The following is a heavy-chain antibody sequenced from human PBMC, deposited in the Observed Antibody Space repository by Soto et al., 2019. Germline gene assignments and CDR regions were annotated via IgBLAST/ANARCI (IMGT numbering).Heavy chain of an antibody. CDR2: VHGGGST. CDR1: GFTVSNNH. J-gene: IGHJ4*02. Sequence: VQLVESGGGLIQPGGSLRLSCAASGFTVSNNHMTWVRQAAGKGLELVSFVHGGGSTSYADSVKGRFTISRDNSKNTLYLQMDSLRAEDTAIYYCAGRLTTAARPDYWGRGTLVTVSS. CDR3: AGRLTTAARPDY. D-gene: IGHD3-16*01. V-gene: IGHV3-53*01.